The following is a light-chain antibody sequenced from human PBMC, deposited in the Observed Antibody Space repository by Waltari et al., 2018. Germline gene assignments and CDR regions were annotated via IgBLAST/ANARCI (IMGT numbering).Light chain of an antibody. V-gene: IGLV2-23*03. CDR1: SSDVGSYNL. J-gene: IGLJ1*01. Sequence: QSALTQPASVSGSPGQSITISCTGTSSDVGSYNLVSWYQQHPGKAPKLMIYEGSKRPSGVLNRFSGSKAGNTASLTISGLQAEDEADYYCCSYAGSSTFLYVFGTGTKVTVL. CDR2: EGS. CDR3: CSYAGSSTFLYV.